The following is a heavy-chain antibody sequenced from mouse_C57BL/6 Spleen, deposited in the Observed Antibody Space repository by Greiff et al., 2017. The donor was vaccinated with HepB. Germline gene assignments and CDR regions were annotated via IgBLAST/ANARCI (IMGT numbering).Heavy chain of an antibody. D-gene: IGHD4-1*02. CDR1: GYTFTSYW. V-gene: IGHV1-64*01. CDR3: TRANWDEEVDWYFDV. Sequence: QVQLQQPGAELVKPGASVKLSCKASGYTFTSYWMHWVKQRPGQGLEWIGMIHPNSGSTNYNEKFKSKATLTVDKSSSTAYMQLSSLTSENSAVYYCTRANWDEEVDWYFDVWGTGTTVTVSS. CDR2: IHPNSGST. J-gene: IGHJ1*03.